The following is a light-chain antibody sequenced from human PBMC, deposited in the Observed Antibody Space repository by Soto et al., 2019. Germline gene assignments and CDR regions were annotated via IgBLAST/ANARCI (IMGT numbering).Light chain of an antibody. CDR1: RNINRN. J-gene: IGKJ2*03. CDR3: QQYEEHPPYS. V-gene: IGKV3-15*01. CDR2: LAS. Sequence: IVLTQSPATVSVSPGESATLSCRASRNINRNLAWYQQKPGQAPRLLVYLASTRAIGIPVRFSGSGSGTELTITIRDVQSEDVGVDHCQQYEEHPPYSFGQGTKLEI.